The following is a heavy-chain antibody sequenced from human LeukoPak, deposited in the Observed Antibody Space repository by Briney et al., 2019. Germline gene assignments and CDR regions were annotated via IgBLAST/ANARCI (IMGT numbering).Heavy chain of an antibody. CDR2: TKPDGSET. CDR3: ARYSSSSSVVA. J-gene: IGHJ5*02. Sequence: GGFLRLSCAASGFTFSNYWMSWVRQAPGKGLEWLANTKPDGSETHYVDSVKGRFTVSRDNAKNSLYLQVDSLRADDTAVYYCARYSSSSSVVALGQGALVTVSS. D-gene: IGHD6-13*01. V-gene: IGHV3-7*01. CDR1: GFTFSNYW.